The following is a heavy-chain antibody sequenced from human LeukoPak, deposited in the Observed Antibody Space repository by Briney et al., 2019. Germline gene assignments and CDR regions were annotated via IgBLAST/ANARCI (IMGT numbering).Heavy chain of an antibody. D-gene: IGHD2-2*02. V-gene: IGHV3-7*01. CDR3: ARDWGSYCSSTSCYTRLTYYFDY. J-gene: IGHJ4*02. CDR2: IKQDGSEK. CDR1: GFTFSSYW. Sequence: GGPLRLSCAASGFTFSSYWMSWVRQAPGKGLEWVANIKQDGSEKYYVDSVKGRFTISRDNAKNSLYLQMNSLRAEDTAVYYCARDWGSYCSSTSCYTRLTYYFDYWGQGTLVTVSS.